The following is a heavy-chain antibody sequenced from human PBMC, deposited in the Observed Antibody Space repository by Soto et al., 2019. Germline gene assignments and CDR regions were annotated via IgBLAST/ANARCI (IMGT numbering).Heavy chain of an antibody. Sequence: ASVKVSCKASGYTFTSYYMHWVRQAPGQGLEWMGKINPSGGSTSYAQKFQGRVTMTRDTSTSTVYMELSSLRSEDTAVYYCARDSITMVRGVTPPGYYYYGMDVWGQGTTVTVSS. V-gene: IGHV1-46*01. CDR3: ARDSITMVRGVTPPGYYYYGMDV. J-gene: IGHJ6*02. CDR1: GYTFTSYY. D-gene: IGHD3-10*01. CDR2: INPSGGST.